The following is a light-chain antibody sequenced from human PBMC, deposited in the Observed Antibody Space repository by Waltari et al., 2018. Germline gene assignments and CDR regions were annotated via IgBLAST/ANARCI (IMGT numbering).Light chain of an antibody. V-gene: IGKV3-11*01. CDR1: QSVSRD. CDR3: QQRRDWPLT. J-gene: IGKJ4*01. Sequence: ELVLTHSPATLSLSPGERASLSCRASQSVSRDLAWYQQKPGQAPRSLIFDAFIRDTGTPARFSGSGSGTDFTLTISSLEPEDFAVYYCQQRRDWPLTFGGGTKVEIK. CDR2: DAF.